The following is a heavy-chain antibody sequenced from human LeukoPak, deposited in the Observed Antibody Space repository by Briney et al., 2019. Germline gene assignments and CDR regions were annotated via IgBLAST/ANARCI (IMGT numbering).Heavy chain of an antibody. Sequence: SETLSLTCAVYGGSFSGYYWSWIRQPPGKGLEWIGEINHSGSTNYNPSLKSRVTISVDTSKNQFSLKLSSVTAADTAVYYCARGYDFWSGYPPGRFDYWGQGTLVIVSS. V-gene: IGHV4-34*01. CDR3: ARGYDFWSGYPPGRFDY. CDR1: GGSFSGYY. D-gene: IGHD3-3*01. J-gene: IGHJ4*02. CDR2: INHSGST.